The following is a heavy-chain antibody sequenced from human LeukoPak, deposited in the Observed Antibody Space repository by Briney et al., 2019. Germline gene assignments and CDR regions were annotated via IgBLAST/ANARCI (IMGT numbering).Heavy chain of an antibody. D-gene: IGHD4-17*01. Sequence: GGSLRLSCAASGFTFSSYSMNWVRQAPGEGLEWVSYISSSSSTIYYADSVKGRFTISRDNAKNSLYLQMNGLRAEDTAVYYCARGPYGDYVLGWFDPWGQGTLVTVSS. CDR3: ARGPYGDYVLGWFDP. J-gene: IGHJ5*02. CDR1: GFTFSSYS. V-gene: IGHV3-48*01. CDR2: ISSSSSTI.